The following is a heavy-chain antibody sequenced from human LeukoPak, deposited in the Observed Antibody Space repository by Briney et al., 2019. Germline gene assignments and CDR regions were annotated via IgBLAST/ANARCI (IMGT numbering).Heavy chain of an antibody. CDR1: GFTFSRYW. V-gene: IGHV3-74*01. CDR2: IDTEGGST. CDR3: ARACGVDCYWKYFDY. J-gene: IGHJ4*02. Sequence: GGSLRLSCAASGFTFSRYWMHWVRQAPGKGLVWLSRIDTEGGSTNYADSVKGRFTISRDNAKNTLYLQLNSLRADDTAVYYCARACGVDCYWKYFDYWGQGTLVTVSS. D-gene: IGHD2-21*01.